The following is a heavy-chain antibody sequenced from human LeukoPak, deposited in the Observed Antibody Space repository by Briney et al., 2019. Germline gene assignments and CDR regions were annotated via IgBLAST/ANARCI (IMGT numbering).Heavy chain of an antibody. Sequence: GGSLRLSCAASGFTFSSYSMNRVRQAPGKGLEWVSYISSSSSYIYYADTVKGGFTISRENAKNSLYLQMNSLRAAATPVYYCGKVSVLYYYDSMGVQGTLVSVSS. D-gene: IGHD3-22*01. V-gene: IGHV3-21*01. J-gene: IGHJ4*02. CDR1: GFTFSSYS. CDR3: GKVSVLYYYDSM. CDR2: ISSSSSYI.